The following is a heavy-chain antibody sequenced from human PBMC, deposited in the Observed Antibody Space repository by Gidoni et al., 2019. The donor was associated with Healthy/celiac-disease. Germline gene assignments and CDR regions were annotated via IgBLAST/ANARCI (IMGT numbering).Heavy chain of an antibody. D-gene: IGHD2-15*01. J-gene: IGHJ6*02. CDR2: MNPNSGNT. CDR3: AREGPDCSGGSCYPGYYGMDV. CDR1: GYTFTSYD. Sequence: QVQLVQSGAEVKKPGASVKVPCKASGYTFTSYDINWVRQATGQGLEGMGGMNPNSGNTGYAQKFQGRVTMTRNTSISTAYMELSSLRSEDTAVYYCAREGPDCSGGSCYPGYYGMDVWGQGTTVTVSS. V-gene: IGHV1-8*01.